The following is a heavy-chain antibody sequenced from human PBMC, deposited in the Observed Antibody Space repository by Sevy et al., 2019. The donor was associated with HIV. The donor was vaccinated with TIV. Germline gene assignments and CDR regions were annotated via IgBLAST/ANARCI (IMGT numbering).Heavy chain of an antibody. V-gene: IGHV3-48*02. CDR2: ISNDATDR. CDR1: GFTFSSYS. Sequence: GGSLRLSCAASGFTFSSYSISWVRQTSGRGLEWISYISNDATDRKYADSVKGRFSISRDDANKSGYLQLNSLRDEDTAIYYCARDRGYCSGGSCYRWFDTWGLGTLVTVSS. D-gene: IGHD2-15*01. J-gene: IGHJ5*02. CDR3: ARDRGYCSGGSCYRWFDT.